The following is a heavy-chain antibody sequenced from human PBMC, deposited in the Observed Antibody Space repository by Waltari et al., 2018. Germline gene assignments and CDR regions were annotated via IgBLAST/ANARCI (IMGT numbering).Heavy chain of an antibody. D-gene: IGHD6-6*01. CDR2: INPNSGGT. CDR1: GYTFTGYY. Sequence: QVQLVQSGAEVKKPGASVKVSCTASGYTFTGYYMHWVRQAPGQGLEWMGWINPNSGGTNYAQKFQGRVTMTRDTSISTAYMELSRLRSDDTAVYYCARASIAARPKAHGDYWGQGTLVTVSS. CDR3: ARASIAARPKAHGDY. J-gene: IGHJ4*02. V-gene: IGHV1-2*02.